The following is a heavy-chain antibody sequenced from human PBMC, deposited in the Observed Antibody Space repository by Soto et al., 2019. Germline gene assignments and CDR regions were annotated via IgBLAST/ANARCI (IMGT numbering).Heavy chain of an antibody. V-gene: IGHV4-34*01. CDR1: GGSFSGYY. CDR2: INHSGST. D-gene: IGHD1-1*01. J-gene: IGHJ5*02. Sequence: QVQLQQWGAGLLKPSETLPLTCAVYGGSFSGYYWSWIRQPPGKGLEWIGEINHSGSTNYNPSLKSRVXXSXDXSKNQFSLKLSSVTAADTAVYYCARGVLVRRSWFDPWGQGTLVTVSS. CDR3: ARGVLVRRSWFDP.